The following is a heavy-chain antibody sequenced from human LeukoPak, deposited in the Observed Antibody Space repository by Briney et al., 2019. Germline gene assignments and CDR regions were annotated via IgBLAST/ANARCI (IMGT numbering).Heavy chain of an antibody. J-gene: IGHJ4*02. D-gene: IGHD5-12*01. V-gene: IGHV4-59*01. CDR1: GGSFSGYY. CDR3: AKDAAEWDSGYDLGDY. Sequence: SETLSLTCAVYGGSFSGYYWSWIRQPPGKGLEWIGYIYYSGSTNYNPSLKSRVTISVDTSKNQFSLKLSSVTAADTAVYYCAKDAAEWDSGYDLGDYWGQGTLVTVSS. CDR2: IYYSGST.